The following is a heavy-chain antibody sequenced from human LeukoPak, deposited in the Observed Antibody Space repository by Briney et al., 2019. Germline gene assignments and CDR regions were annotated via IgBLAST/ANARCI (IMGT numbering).Heavy chain of an antibody. Sequence: GGSLRLSCAASGFTFSSYAMHWVRQAPGKGLEWVAVISYDGSNKYYADSVKGRFTISRDNSKNTLYLQMNSLRAEDTAVYYCARGNIAVAALDYWGQGTLVTVSS. V-gene: IGHV3-30-3*01. CDR1: GFTFSSYA. J-gene: IGHJ4*02. D-gene: IGHD6-19*01. CDR3: ARGNIAVAALDY. CDR2: ISYDGSNK.